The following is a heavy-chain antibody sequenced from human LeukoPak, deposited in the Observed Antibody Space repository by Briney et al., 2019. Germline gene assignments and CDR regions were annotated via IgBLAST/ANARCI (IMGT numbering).Heavy chain of an antibody. CDR2: ISYDGSNK. Sequence: GRPLRLSCAASGFTFSSYAMHWVRQAPGKGLEWVAVISYDGSNKYYADSEKGRFTISRDTSKNTQHLQMNSLRGEETAVVYCARDRESSWYNFDYWGQGTLVTVSS. J-gene: IGHJ4*02. D-gene: IGHD6-13*01. CDR3: ARDRESSWYNFDY. CDR1: GFTFSSYA. V-gene: IGHV3-30*04.